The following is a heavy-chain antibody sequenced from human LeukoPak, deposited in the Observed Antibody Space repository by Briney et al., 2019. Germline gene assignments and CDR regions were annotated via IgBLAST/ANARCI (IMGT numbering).Heavy chain of an antibody. J-gene: IGHJ5*02. CDR1: GYTFTGYY. Sequence: GASVKVSCKASGYTFTGYYMHRVRQAPGQPLEWMGWINPNSGGTNYAQKFQGRVTMTRDTSISTAYMELSRLRSDDTAVYYCARGASGVYTVTTSWFDPWGQGTLVTVSS. D-gene: IGHD4-17*01. CDR3: ARGASGVYTVTTSWFDP. CDR2: INPNSGGT. V-gene: IGHV1-2*02.